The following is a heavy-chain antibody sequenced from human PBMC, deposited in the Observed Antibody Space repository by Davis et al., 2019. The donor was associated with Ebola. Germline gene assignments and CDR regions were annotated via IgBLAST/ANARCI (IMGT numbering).Heavy chain of an antibody. Sequence: GGSLRLSCADSVITFSSYAMTWVRQAPGKGLEWVAVISYDGSNKYYADSVKGRFTISRDNSKNTLYLQMNSLRAEDTAVYYCARERLATRWFDPWGQGTLVTVSS. CDR1: VITFSSYA. V-gene: IGHV3-30*03. CDR2: ISYDGSNK. CDR3: ARERLATRWFDP. J-gene: IGHJ5*02. D-gene: IGHD6-19*01.